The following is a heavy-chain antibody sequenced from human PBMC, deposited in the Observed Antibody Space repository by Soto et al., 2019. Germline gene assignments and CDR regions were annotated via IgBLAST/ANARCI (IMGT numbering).Heavy chain of an antibody. CDR1: GFTFNTYN. D-gene: IGHD6-19*01. Sequence: GGSLRLSCAASGFTFNTYNMNWVSQAPGKGLEWVSYISSSGVTTYYTDSVKGRFTISRDNAKNSLYLQMDSLRAEDTAVYYCATSFYHEGPGWGRPVGSWGKGILVTVSS. J-gene: IGHJ4*02. V-gene: IGHV3-48*01. CDR3: ATSFYHEGPGWGRPVGS. CDR2: ISSSGVTT.